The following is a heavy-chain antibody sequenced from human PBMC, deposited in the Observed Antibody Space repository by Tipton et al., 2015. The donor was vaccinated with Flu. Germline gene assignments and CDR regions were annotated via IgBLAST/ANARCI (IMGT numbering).Heavy chain of an antibody. J-gene: IGHJ4*02. D-gene: IGHD1-14*01. CDR3: ARRYFDS. V-gene: IGHV3-7*01. CDR2: IKQDGSEI. Sequence: SLRLSCTASGFIFSNYWMSWVRQAPGKGLEWVANIKQDGSEIYYVDSVKGRFTISRDNAKNSLYLQMNSLRAEDTAVYYCARRYFDSWGQGTLVTVSS. CDR1: GFIFSNYW.